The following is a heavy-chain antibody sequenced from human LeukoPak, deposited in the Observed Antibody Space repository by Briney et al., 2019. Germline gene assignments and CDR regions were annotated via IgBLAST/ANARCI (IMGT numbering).Heavy chain of an antibody. Sequence: SETLSLTCTVSGGSISSYYWSWIRQPPGKGLEWIGYIYYSGSTNYNPSLKSRVTISVDTSKNQFSLKLSSVTAADTAVYYCARGYYDILTGYYEGSYFDYWGQGTLVTVSS. D-gene: IGHD3-9*01. V-gene: IGHV4-59*01. J-gene: IGHJ4*02. CDR3: ARGYYDILTGYYEGSYFDY. CDR1: GGSISSYY. CDR2: IYYSGST.